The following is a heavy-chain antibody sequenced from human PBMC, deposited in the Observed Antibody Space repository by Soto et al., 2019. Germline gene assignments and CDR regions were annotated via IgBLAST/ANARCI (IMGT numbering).Heavy chain of an antibody. Sequence: QVQLQQWGAGLLRPSETLSLTCAVYGGSFSDYYWSWLRQPPGMGLEWIGEINHSGSTEYDPSLKSRVTVSVDTSKKQFALKLNSVSAADTAIYYCSSIPVCTTTSCYGGLFDPWGQGTLVTVSS. CDR3: SSIPVCTTTSCYGGLFDP. D-gene: IGHD2-2*01. J-gene: IGHJ5*02. CDR2: INHSGST. CDR1: GGSFSDYY. V-gene: IGHV4-34*02.